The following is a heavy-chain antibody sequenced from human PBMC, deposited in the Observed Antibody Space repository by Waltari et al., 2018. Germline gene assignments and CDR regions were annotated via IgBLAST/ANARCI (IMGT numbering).Heavy chain of an antibody. V-gene: IGHV3-48*01. CDR2: ISSSSSTI. CDR1: GFTFSSYS. J-gene: IGHJ4*02. D-gene: IGHD4-17*01. Sequence: EVQLVESGGGLVQPGGSLRLSCAASGFTFSSYSMNWVRQAPGKGLEWVSYISSSSSTIYYADSVKGRFTISRDNAKNSLYLQMNSLRAEDTAVYYCARAGMTTASRFDYWGQGTLVTVSS. CDR3: ARAGMTTASRFDY.